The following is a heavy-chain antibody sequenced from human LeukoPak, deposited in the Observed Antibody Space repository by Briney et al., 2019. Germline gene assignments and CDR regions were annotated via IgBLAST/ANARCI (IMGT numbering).Heavy chain of an antibody. Sequence: ASVKVSCTASGYSFTRYFIHWVRQAPGQGLEWMGIIIPSDGSTSYAQKFQGRVTMTTDTSTNTAYLELRSLRSDDTAVYYCARVTSLTTLTAFDIWGQGTMVTVSS. V-gene: IGHV1-46*01. D-gene: IGHD4-11*01. CDR1: GYSFTRYF. CDR2: IIPSDGST. CDR3: ARVTSLTTLTAFDI. J-gene: IGHJ3*02.